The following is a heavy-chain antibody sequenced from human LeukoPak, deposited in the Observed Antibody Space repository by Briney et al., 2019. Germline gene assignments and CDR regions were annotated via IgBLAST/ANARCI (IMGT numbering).Heavy chain of an antibody. CDR1: GFPFTTYW. J-gene: IGHJ4*02. CDR3: ANLGYSD. CDR2: IKQDGSDR. Sequence: GGSLRLSCGASGFPFTTYWMNWVRQPLGKGLEWVANIKQDGSDRYYVDSVKGRFTISRDNAKKSLYLQMNSLRVEDTAVYYCANLGYSDGGQGTLVTVSS. D-gene: IGHD5-12*01. V-gene: IGHV3-7*01.